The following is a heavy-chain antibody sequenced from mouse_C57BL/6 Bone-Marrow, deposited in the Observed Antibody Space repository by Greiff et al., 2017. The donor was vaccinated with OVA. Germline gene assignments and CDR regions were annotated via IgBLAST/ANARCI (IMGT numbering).Heavy chain of an antibody. CDR2: IYPGDGDT. D-gene: IGHD2-4*01. Sequence: VQLQQSGPELVKPGASVKISCKASGYAFSSSWMNWVKQRPGKGLEWIGRIYPGDGDTNYNGKFKGKATLTADKSSSTAYMQLSSLTSEDSAVYFCVYDYPYYFDYWGQGTTLTVSS. CDR3: VYDYPYYFDY. J-gene: IGHJ2*01. V-gene: IGHV1-82*01. CDR1: GYAFSSSW.